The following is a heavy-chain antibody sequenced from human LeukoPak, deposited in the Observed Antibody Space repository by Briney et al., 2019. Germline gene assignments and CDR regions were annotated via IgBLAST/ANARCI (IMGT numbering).Heavy chain of an antibody. Sequence: PGGTLRLSCAASGFTFSSYAMTWVRQAPGKGLEWVSVISGSGVTTYYADFVKGRFTISRDNSKNTLYLQMNSLRAEDTAVYYCAKSNGYGLVDIWGQGTMVTVSS. V-gene: IGHV3-23*01. CDR2: ISGSGVTT. D-gene: IGHD3-10*01. J-gene: IGHJ3*02. CDR1: GFTFSSYA. CDR3: AKSNGYGLVDI.